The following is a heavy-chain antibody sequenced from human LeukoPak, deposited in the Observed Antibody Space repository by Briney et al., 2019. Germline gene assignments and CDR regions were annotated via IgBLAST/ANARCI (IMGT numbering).Heavy chain of an antibody. J-gene: IGHJ2*01. CDR1: GGSISSYY. CDR3: ARGSSSWFDWYFDL. D-gene: IGHD6-13*01. V-gene: IGHV4-4*07. CDR2: IYTSGST. Sequence: SETLSLTCTVSGGSISSYYWSWIRQPAGKGLEWIGRIYTSGSTNYNPSLKSRVSMSVDTSKNQFSLKLSSVTAADTAVYYCARGSSSWFDWYFDLWGRGTLVTVSS.